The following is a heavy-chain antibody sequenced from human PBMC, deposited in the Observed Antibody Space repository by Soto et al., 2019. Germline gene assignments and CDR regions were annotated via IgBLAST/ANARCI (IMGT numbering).Heavy chain of an antibody. CDR2: INPNSGGT. CDR3: ARFAGSSSGRVSP. CDR1: GYTFTGYY. D-gene: IGHD6-6*01. J-gene: IGHJ5*02. V-gene: IGHV1-2*02. Sequence: GASVKVSCKASGYTFTGYYMHWVRQAPGQGLEWMGWINPNSGGTNYAQKFQGRVTMTRDTSISTAYMELSRLRSDDTAVYYCARFAGSSSGRVSPWGQGTLVTVSS.